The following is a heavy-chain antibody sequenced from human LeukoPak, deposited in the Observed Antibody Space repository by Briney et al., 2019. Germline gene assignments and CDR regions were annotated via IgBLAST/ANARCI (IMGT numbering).Heavy chain of an antibody. Sequence: PGGSLRLSCAASGFTFSTFAMIWVRQPPGKGLEWVSSIFPSGGEIHYADSVKGRFTISRDNSKNTLYLQMNSLRAEDTAVYYCAKVVVAAQQYDYWGQGTLVTVSS. V-gene: IGHV3-23*01. D-gene: IGHD2-15*01. CDR1: GFTFSTFA. CDR3: AKVVVAAQQYDY. CDR2: IFPSGGEI. J-gene: IGHJ4*02.